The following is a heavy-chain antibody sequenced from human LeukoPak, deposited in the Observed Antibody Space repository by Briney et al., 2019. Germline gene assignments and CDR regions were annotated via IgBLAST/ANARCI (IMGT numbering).Heavy chain of an antibody. Sequence: GGSLRLSCAVSGFTFSDHYMDWVRQAPGKWLEWVGRIRNKGNNYTTEYTASVKGRFTISRDDSKNSLHLQMSSLKAEDTAVYHCASLALRQSQGAYWGQGTLVTVSS. CDR1: GFTFSDHY. CDR2: IRNKGNNYTT. V-gene: IGHV3-72*01. J-gene: IGHJ4*02. D-gene: IGHD1-26*01. CDR3: ASLALRQSQGAY.